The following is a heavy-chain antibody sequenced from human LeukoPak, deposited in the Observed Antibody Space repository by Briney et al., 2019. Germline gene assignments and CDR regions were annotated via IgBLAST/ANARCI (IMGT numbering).Heavy chain of an antibody. CDR1: GGSISSSSYY. Sequence: PSETLSLTCTVSGGSISSSSYYWGWIRQPPGKGLEWIGSIYYSGSTYYNPSLKSRVTISVDTSKNQFSLKLSSVTAADTAVYYCARGPYSSSSLWGQGTLVTVSS. V-gene: IGHV4-39*01. D-gene: IGHD6-6*01. CDR3: ARGPYSSSSL. J-gene: IGHJ4*02. CDR2: IYYSGST.